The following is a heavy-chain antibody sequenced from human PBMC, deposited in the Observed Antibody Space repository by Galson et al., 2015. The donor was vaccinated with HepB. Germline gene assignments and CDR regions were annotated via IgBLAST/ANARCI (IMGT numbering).Heavy chain of an antibody. CDR3: ARDGEDSYGYYSYYFDY. V-gene: IGHV1-3*01. CDR2: INAGNGNT. J-gene: IGHJ4*02. D-gene: IGHD5-18*01. CDR1: GYTFTSYA. Sequence: SVKVSCKASGYTFTSYAMHWVRQAPGQRLEWMGWINAGNGNTKYSQKFQGRVTITRDTSASTAHMELSSLRSEDTAVYYYARDGEDSYGYYSYYFDYWGQGTLVTVSS.